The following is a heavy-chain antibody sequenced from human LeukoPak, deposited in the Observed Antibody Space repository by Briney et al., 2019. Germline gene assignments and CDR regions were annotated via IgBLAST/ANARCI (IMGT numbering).Heavy chain of an antibody. CDR2: IYYSGTT. J-gene: IGHJ4*02. V-gene: IGHV4-59*01. D-gene: IGHD6-19*01. Sequence: SETLSLTCTVSGGSISSYYRSWIRQPPGKGLEWIGYIYYSGTTNYNPSLRSRVTISVDTSKNQFSLNLSSVTAADTAVYYCARDSAWFIYWGQGIPVTVSS. CDR1: GGSISSYY. CDR3: ARDSAWFIY.